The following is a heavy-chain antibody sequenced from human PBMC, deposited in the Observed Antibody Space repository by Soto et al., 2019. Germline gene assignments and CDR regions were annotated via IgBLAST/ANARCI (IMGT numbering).Heavy chain of an antibody. J-gene: IGHJ4*02. V-gene: IGHV5-10-1*01. CDR3: ARLQAAAGDNDLTFDY. D-gene: IGHD6-13*01. Sequence: EVQLVQSGAEVKKPGESLRISCKGSGYSFTSYWISWVRRMPGKGLEWMGRVDPSDSYTNYSPSFQGHVTISADKSXRPAYLQWSSLKASDTAMYYCARLQAAAGDNDLTFDYWGQGTLVTVAS. CDR2: VDPSDSYT. CDR1: GYSFTSYW.